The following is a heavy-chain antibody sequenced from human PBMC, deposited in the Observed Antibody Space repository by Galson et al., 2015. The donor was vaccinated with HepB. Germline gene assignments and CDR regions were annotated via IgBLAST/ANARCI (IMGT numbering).Heavy chain of an antibody. V-gene: IGHV3-33*01. D-gene: IGHD4-23*01. CDR1: GFTFSSYG. CDR3: AREYGGKTQRSDY. J-gene: IGHJ4*02. Sequence: SLRLSCAASGFTFSSYGMHWVRQAPGKGLEWVSVIWYDGSNKYYEDSVKGRFTISRDNSKNTLYLQMNSQRAEDTAVYYCAREYGGKTQRSDYWGQGTLVAVSS. CDR2: IWYDGSNK.